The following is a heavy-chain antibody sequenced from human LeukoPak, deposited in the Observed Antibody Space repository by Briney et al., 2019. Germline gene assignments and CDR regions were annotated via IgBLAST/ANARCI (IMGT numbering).Heavy chain of an antibody. CDR1: RFYFSTYD. Sequence: GGSLRLSCTASRFYFSTYDMNWVRQVPGKGLEGVSYIDSSASTTYYAGSVQGRFTISRDNAKNSLYLQMRSLRVEDTAFYYCASAHGGSGYDRPFDYWGQGTLVTVSS. CDR3: ASAHGGSGYDRPFDY. CDR2: IDSSASTT. J-gene: IGHJ4*02. D-gene: IGHD5-12*01. V-gene: IGHV3-48*03.